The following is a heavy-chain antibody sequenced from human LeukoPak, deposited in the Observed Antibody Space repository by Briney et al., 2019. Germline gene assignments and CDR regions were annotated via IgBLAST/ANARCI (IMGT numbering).Heavy chain of an antibody. V-gene: IGHV4-59*01. CDR1: GASTTSYY. D-gene: IGHD3-22*01. CDR2: IYSDGTT. Sequence: SETLSLTCSVSGASTTSYYWNWIRQAPGKGLEWVGYIYSDGTTSYSPSLRSRVTISIDTSRNQFSLKLSSVTAADAAVYYCARDTRSYDTSGYYYFDYWGQGALVTVSS. CDR3: ARDTRSYDTSGYYYFDY. J-gene: IGHJ4*02.